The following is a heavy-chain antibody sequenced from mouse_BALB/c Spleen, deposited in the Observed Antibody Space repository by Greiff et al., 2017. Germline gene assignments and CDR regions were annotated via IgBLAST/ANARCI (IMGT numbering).Heavy chain of an antibody. V-gene: IGHV1-9*01. CDR2: ILPGSGST. J-gene: IGHJ3*01. D-gene: IGHD2-2*01. CDR3: ARRWLRRHWFAY. Sequence: QVQLMQSGAELMKPGASVKISCKATGYTFSSYWIEWVKQRPGHGLEWIGEILPGSGSTNYNEKFKGKATFTADTASNTAYMQLSSLTSEDSAVYYCARRWLRRHWFAYWGQGTLVTVSA. CDR1: GYTFSSYW.